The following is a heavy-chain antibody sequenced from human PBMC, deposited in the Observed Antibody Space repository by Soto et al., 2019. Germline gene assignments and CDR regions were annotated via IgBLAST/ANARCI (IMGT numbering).Heavy chain of an antibody. J-gene: IGHJ6*02. CDR3: ARDERIFGVVIILNYYYGMDV. D-gene: IGHD3-3*01. V-gene: IGHV1-18*01. CDR2: ISAYNGNT. CDR1: GYTFTSYC. Sequence: ASVKVSGKASGYTFTSYCISWVLQAPGQGLEWMGWISAYNGNTNYAQKLQGGVTMTTDTSTSTAYMELRSLRSDDTAVYYCARDERIFGVVIILNYYYGMDVWGQGTTVTVSS.